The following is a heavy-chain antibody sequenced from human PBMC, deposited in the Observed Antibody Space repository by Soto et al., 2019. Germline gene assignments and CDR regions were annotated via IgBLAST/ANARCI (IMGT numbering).Heavy chain of an antibody. CDR3: AREDGSSSIVKTYYYYYMDV. Sequence: GGSLRLSCAASGFNVSNNYMSWVRQAPGKGLEWVSVIYSSGYTSYADSVKGRFTISRDNSKNTLYLQMNSLRAEDTAVYYCAREDGSSSIVKTYYYYYMDVWGKGTTVTVSS. CDR1: GFNVSNNY. J-gene: IGHJ6*03. CDR2: IYSSGYT. V-gene: IGHV3-53*01. D-gene: IGHD6-13*01.